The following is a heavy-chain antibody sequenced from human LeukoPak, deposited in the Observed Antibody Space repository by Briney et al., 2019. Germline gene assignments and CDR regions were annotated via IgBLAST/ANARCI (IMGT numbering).Heavy chain of an antibody. Sequence: ASVNVSCKASGYSFGDYGFSWVRQAPGQGLEWLGWISAYNGNRNYAQKVEGRVTMTTDTSTSTAYLELRGLRPDDTAVYYCARDDSGPKVGIDYWGQGTLLIVSS. CDR3: ARDDSGPKVGIDY. J-gene: IGHJ4*02. D-gene: IGHD5-12*01. V-gene: IGHV1-18*01. CDR1: GYSFGDYG. CDR2: ISAYNGNR.